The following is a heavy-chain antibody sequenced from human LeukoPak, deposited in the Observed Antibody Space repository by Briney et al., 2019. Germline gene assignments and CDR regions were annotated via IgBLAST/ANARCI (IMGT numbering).Heavy chain of an antibody. CDR3: VKDSPDKYSSGWYAY. Sequence: PGGSLRLSCAASGFTFSSYAMSWVRQAPGKGLEWVSAISGSGGSTYYADSVKGRFTISRDNSKNTLYLQMNGLRAEDTAVYYCVKDSPDKYSSGWYAYWGQGTLVTVSS. V-gene: IGHV3-23*01. CDR1: GFTFSSYA. D-gene: IGHD6-19*01. CDR2: ISGSGGST. J-gene: IGHJ4*02.